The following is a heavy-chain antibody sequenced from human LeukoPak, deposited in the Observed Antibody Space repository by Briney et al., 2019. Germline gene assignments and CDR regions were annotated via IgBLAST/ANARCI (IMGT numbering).Heavy chain of an antibody. D-gene: IGHD6-13*01. CDR3: ARAAAGLSYHYGMDV. CDR1: GGSISSSNW. J-gene: IGHJ6*02. V-gene: IGHV4-4*02. CDR2: IYHSGST. Sequence: SGTLSLTCAVSGGSISSSNWWSWVRQPPGKGLEWIGEIYHSGSTNYNPSLKSRVTISVDKSKNQFSLKLSSVTAADTAVYYCARAAAGLSYHYGMDVWGQGTTVTVSS.